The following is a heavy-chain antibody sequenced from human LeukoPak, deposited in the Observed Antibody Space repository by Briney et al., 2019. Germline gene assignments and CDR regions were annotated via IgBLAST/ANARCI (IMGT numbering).Heavy chain of an antibody. CDR3: AKDRRYIVGATMIDY. CDR1: GFTLSSYW. D-gene: IGHD1-26*01. J-gene: IGHJ4*02. V-gene: IGHV3-7*01. Sequence: GGSLRLSCAASGFTLSSYWMSWVRQAPGKGLEWVANIKQDGSEKYYVDSVKGRFTISRDNAKNTLYLQMNSLRAEDTAVYYCAKDRRYIVGATMIDYWGQGTLVTVSS. CDR2: IKQDGSEK.